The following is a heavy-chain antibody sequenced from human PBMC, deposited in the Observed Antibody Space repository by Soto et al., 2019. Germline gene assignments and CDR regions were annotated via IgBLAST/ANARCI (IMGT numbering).Heavy chain of an antibody. V-gene: IGHV3-30*04. CDR1: GFTFSSYA. CDR2: ISYDGRSK. J-gene: IGHJ4*02. D-gene: IGHD5-12*01. Sequence: QVQLVESGGGVVQPGRSLRLSCAASGFTFSSYAMHWVRQAPGKGLEWVAVISYDGRSKYYADSVKGRFTISRDNSKNTLYLQMNSLRAEDTAVYYCAREGWLQSSYYFDYWGQGTLVTVSS. CDR3: AREGWLQSSYYFDY.